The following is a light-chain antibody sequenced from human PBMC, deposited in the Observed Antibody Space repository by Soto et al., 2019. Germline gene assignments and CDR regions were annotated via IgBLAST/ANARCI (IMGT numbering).Light chain of an antibody. CDR1: QSVSSN. J-gene: IGKJ1*01. Sequence: EIVLTQSPGTLSLSPGERATLSCRASQSVSSNYLAWYQQKPGQAPRLLIYGASTRATGIPARFSGSGSGTEFTLTISSLQSEDFAVYYCQQYNNWPRTLGQGTKVDIK. CDR3: QQYNNWPRT. V-gene: IGKV3-15*01. CDR2: GAS.